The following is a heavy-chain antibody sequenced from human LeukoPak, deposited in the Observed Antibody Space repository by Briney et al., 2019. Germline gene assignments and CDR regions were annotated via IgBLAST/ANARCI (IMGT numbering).Heavy chain of an antibody. J-gene: IGHJ4*02. V-gene: IGHV4-4*07. CDR2: IYTSGST. D-gene: IGHD3-10*01. Sequence: SETLSLTCTVSGGSISSYYWSWIRQPAGKGLGWIGRIYTSGSTNYNPSLKSRVTMSVDTSKNQFSLKLSSVTAADTAVYYCARDAQGGMVRGVAYDYWGQGTLVTVSS. CDR3: ARDAQGGMVRGVAYDY. CDR1: GGSISSYY.